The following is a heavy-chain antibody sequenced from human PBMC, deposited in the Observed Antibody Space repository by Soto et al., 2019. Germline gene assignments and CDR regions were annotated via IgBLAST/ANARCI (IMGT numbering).Heavy chain of an antibody. V-gene: IGHV5-51*01. CDR1: GNSFTTYW. CDR3: ARQGYSYGYDY. Sequence: GESLKISCQGSGNSFTTYWIGWVRQMPGKGLEWMGIIYPGDSDTRYSPSFQGQVTISADKSISTAYLQGSSLKASDTAMYYCARQGYSYGYDYWGQGTLVTVSS. J-gene: IGHJ4*02. CDR2: IYPGDSDT. D-gene: IGHD5-18*01.